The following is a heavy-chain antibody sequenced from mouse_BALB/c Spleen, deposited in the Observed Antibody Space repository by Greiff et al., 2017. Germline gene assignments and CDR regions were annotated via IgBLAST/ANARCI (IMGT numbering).Heavy chain of an antibody. J-gene: IGHJ4*01. CDR1: GFTFSSYG. CDR2: ISSGGSYT. Sequence: EVQVVESGGDLVKPGGSLKLSCAASGFTFSSYGMSWVRQTPDKRLEWVATISSGGSYTYYPDSVKGRFTISRDNAKNTLYLQMSSLKSEDTAMYYCARRGYGKGDYAMDYWGQGTSVTVSS. D-gene: IGHD1-1*01. V-gene: IGHV5-6*01. CDR3: ARRGYGKGDYAMDY.